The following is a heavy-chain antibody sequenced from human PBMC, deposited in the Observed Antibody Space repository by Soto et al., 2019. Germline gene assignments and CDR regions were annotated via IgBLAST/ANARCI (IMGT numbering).Heavy chain of an antibody. CDR1: GGSISSYY. J-gene: IGHJ4*02. CDR3: ARRAIYGDYADY. D-gene: IGHD4-17*01. Sequence: SETLSLTCTVSGGSISSYYWSWIRQPPGKGLEWIGYIYYSGSTNYNPSLKSRVTISVDTSKNQFSLKLSSVTAADTAVYYCARRAIYGDYADYWGQGTLVTVSS. CDR2: IYYSGST. V-gene: IGHV4-59*08.